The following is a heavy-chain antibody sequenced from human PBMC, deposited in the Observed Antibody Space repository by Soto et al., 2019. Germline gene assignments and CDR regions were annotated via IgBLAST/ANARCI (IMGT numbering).Heavy chain of an antibody. Sequence: PGGSLRLSCVASGFTFSHYAMTWVRQAPGKGLEWVSTISNSAIDTSFADSVKGRFTISRDNSKNTLYLQMNSLRAEDTAIYHCAKELFCSATSCQTWVEGYGLDVWGQGTTVTVSS. J-gene: IGHJ6*02. D-gene: IGHD2-15*01. V-gene: IGHV3-23*01. CDR1: GFTFSHYA. CDR3: AKELFCSATSCQTWVEGYGLDV. CDR2: ISNSAIDT.